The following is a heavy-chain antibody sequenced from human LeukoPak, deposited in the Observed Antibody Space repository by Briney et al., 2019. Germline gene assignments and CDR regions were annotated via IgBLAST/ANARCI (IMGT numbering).Heavy chain of an antibody. Sequence: GGSLRLSCAASGFTFSSYSMNWVRQAPGKGLEWVSSISSGSSYIYYADSVKGRFTISRDNAKNSLYLQMNSLRAEDTAVYYCARVRTSSFHDAFDIWGQGTMVTVSS. CDR1: GFTFSSYS. D-gene: IGHD6-6*01. V-gene: IGHV3-21*01. J-gene: IGHJ3*02. CDR3: ARVRTSSFHDAFDI. CDR2: ISSGSSYI.